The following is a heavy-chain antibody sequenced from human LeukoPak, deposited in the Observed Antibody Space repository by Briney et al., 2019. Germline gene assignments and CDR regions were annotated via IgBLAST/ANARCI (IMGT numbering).Heavy chain of an antibody. CDR2: IYYSGST. V-gene: IGHV4-39*01. CDR3: AATGLMVRGVIITRTFDY. CDR1: GGSISSSSYY. J-gene: IGHJ4*02. Sequence: PSETLSLTCTVSGGSISSSSYYWGWIRQPPGKGLEWIGSIYYSGSTYYNPSLKSRVTISVDTSKNQFSQKLSSVTAADTAVYYIAATGLMVRGVIITRTFDYWGQGTLVTVSS. D-gene: IGHD3-10*01.